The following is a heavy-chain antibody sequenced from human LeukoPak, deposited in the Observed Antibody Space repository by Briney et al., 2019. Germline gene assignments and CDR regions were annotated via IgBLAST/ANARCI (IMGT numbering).Heavy chain of an antibody. Sequence: SETLSLTCTVSGGSISSYYWSWIRQPAGKGLEWIGRIYTSGSTNYNPSLKSRVTMSVDTSKNQFSLKLSSVTAADTAVYYCARVGCSSTSCYPGPFDYWGQGTLASVSS. CDR2: IYTSGST. V-gene: IGHV4-4*07. D-gene: IGHD2-2*01. CDR1: GGSISSYY. CDR3: ARVGCSSTSCYPGPFDY. J-gene: IGHJ4*02.